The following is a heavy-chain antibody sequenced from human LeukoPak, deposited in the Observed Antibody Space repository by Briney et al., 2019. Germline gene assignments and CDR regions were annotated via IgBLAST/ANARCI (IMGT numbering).Heavy chain of an antibody. D-gene: IGHD3-22*01. CDR3: AKTYYYDSSGYFGYDY. CDR2: ISAYNGNT. J-gene: IGHJ4*02. CDR1: GYTFTSYG. V-gene: IGHV1-18*01. Sequence: ASVKVSCKASGYTFTSYGISWVRQAPGQGLEWMGWISAYNGNTNYAQKLQGRVTMTTDTSPSTAYMELRSLRSDDTAVYYCAKTYYYDSSGYFGYDYWGQGTLVTVSS.